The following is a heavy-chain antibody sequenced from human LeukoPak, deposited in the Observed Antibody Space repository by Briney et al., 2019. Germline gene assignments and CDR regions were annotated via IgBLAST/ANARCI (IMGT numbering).Heavy chain of an antibody. CDR2: IDYSGST. J-gene: IGHJ5*02. CDR3: ARTRGPVRGWFDP. D-gene: IGHD3-10*01. CDR1: GGSISSYY. V-gene: IGHV4-59*01. Sequence: SETLSLTCTVSGGSISSYYWSWIRQPPGKGLEWIGYIDYSGSTHYNPSLESRVTISVDTSKNQFSLKLSSVTAADTAVYYCARTRGPVRGWFDPWGQGTLVTVSS.